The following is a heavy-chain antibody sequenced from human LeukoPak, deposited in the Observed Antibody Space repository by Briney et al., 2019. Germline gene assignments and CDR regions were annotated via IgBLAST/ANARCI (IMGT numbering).Heavy chain of an antibody. CDR2: SYSGTNT. J-gene: IGHJ3*02. V-gene: IGHV3-66*01. CDR1: GFTVSRNY. D-gene: IGHD6-13*01. Sequence: PGGSLGLSCAASGFTVSRNYMTWVRQAPGKWLEWVSISYSGTNTYYADSVKGRFTISRDNSKNTLYLQMNSLRTEDTAVYYCTLTSIRPLTSSWFDDALDIWGLGTMVTVS. CDR3: TLTSIRPLTSSWFDDALDI.